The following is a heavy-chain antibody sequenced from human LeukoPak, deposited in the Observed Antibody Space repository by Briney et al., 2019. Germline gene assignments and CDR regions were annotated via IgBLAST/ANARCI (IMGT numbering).Heavy chain of an antibody. J-gene: IGHJ3*02. V-gene: IGHV4-59*12. CDR1: GGSISSYY. CDR2: IYYSGST. Sequence: SGTLSLTCTVSGGSISSYYWSWIRQPPGKGLEWIGYIYYSGSTNYNPSLKSRVTISVDTSKNRFSLKVRSVTAADTAVYYCARDVGSSDAFDIWGQGTMVIVSS. D-gene: IGHD3-10*01. CDR3: ARDVGSSDAFDI.